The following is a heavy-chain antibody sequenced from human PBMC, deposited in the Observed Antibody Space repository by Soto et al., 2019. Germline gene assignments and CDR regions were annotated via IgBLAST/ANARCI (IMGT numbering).Heavy chain of an antibody. J-gene: IGHJ5*02. CDR2: INHSGST. Sequence: SETLSLTCAVYGGSFSGYYWSWIRQPPGKGLEWIGEINHSGSTNYKPSIKSRVTIAVDTSKNQFSLKLSSVTAADEAVYYCARVERYRLRRFDPWGQGTLVTVSS. CDR1: GGSFSGYY. V-gene: IGHV4-34*01. CDR3: ARVERYRLRRFDP. D-gene: IGHD1-1*01.